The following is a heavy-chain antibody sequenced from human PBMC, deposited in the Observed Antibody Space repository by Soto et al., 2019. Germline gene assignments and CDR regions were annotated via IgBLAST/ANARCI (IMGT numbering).Heavy chain of an antibody. CDR3: AKRGRGNSES. CDR2: VSGSGRST. J-gene: IGHJ5*02. Sequence: PGGSLRLSCTASGFTVDNYAMTWVRQAPGKGLEWVSAVSGSGRSTYYADSVKGRFTISRDNSMNTLYLRMNSLRAEDTAVYYCAKRGRGNSESWGQGTLVTVSS. V-gene: IGHV3-23*01. D-gene: IGHD2-21*02. CDR1: GFTVDNYA.